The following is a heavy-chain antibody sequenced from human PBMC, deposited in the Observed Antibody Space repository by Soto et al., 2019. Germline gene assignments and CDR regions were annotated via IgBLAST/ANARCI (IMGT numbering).Heavy chain of an antibody. CDR3: ARMVTMVRGVIVTHFDY. CDR1: GDSISSYY. CDR2: IYYSGST. Sequence: SETLSLTCTVSGDSISSYYWSWIRQPPGKGLEWIGYIYYSGSTNYNPSLKSRVTISVDTSKNQFSLKLSSVIAADTAVYYCARMVTMVRGVIVTHFDYWGQGTLVTVSS. D-gene: IGHD3-10*01. J-gene: IGHJ4*02. V-gene: IGHV4-59*01.